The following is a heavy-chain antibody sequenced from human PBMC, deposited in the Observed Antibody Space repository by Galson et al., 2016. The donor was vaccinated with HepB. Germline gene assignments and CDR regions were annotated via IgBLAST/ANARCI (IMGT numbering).Heavy chain of an antibody. CDR1: GFTFSSHS. J-gene: IGHJ4*02. D-gene: IGHD2-21*02. CDR3: ASPPGPSCGADCRHLDH. Sequence: SLRLSCAASGFTFSSHSVNWVRQAPGKGLEWVSFISTSSSYMYYADSVNGRFTISRNNAKNSLYLQMNSLRAEDTAVYYCASPPGPSCGADCRHLDHWGQGTLVTVSS. V-gene: IGHV3-21*01. CDR2: ISTSSSYM.